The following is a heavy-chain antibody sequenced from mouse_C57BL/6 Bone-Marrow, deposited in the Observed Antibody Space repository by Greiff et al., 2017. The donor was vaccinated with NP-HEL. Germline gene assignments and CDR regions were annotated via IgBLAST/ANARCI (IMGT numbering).Heavy chain of an antibody. V-gene: IGHV5-9*01. J-gene: IGHJ3*01. CDR2: ISGGGGNT. CDR1: GFTFSSYT. D-gene: IGHD2-4*01. CDR3: ARSLYDYEAWFAY. Sequence: EVMLVESGGGLVKPGGSLKLSCAASGFTFSSYTMSWVRQTPEKRLEWAATISGGGGNTYYPDSVKGRFTISRDNAKNTLYLQMSSLRSEDTALYYCARSLYDYEAWFAYWGQGTLVTVSA.